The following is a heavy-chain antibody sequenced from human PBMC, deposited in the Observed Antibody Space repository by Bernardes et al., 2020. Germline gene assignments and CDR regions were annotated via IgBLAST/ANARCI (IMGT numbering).Heavy chain of an antibody. V-gene: IGHV3-7*03. J-gene: IGHJ6*03. CDR2: IKQDGSEK. CDR3: ARQVGRLEENMDV. CDR1: GFTFSRFW. Sequence: GGSLRLSCAASGFTFSRFWMSWVRQAPGKGLEWVANIKQDGSEKYYVDSVKGRFTISRDNAKNSLFLQMNSLRAEDTAVYYCARQVGRLEENMDVWGKGTTVTVSS. D-gene: IGHD3-22*01.